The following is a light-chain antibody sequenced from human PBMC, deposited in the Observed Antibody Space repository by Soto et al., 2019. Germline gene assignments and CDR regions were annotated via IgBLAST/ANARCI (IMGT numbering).Light chain of an antibody. CDR1: QSFNSN. Sequence: EIVLTQSPGTLSLSPGERATLSCRASQSFNSNLAWYQQKPGQAPRLLIYDASTRATGIPARFSGSGSGTEFTLTISSLQSEDFAVYYCHQYNNWPPWTFGQGTKVDI. CDR3: HQYNNWPPWT. V-gene: IGKV3-15*01. J-gene: IGKJ1*01. CDR2: DAS.